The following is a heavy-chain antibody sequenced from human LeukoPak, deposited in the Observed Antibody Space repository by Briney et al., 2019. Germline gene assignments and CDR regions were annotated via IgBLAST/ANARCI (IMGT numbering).Heavy chain of an antibody. CDR1: GFTFSSYW. J-gene: IGHJ5*02. D-gene: IGHD7-27*01. CDR2: INTDGSST. Sequence: QPGGSLRLSCAASGFTFSSYWMHWVRQAPGKGLVWVSRINTDGSSTCYADSVKGRFTISRDNAKNTLYLQMNSLRAEDTAVYYCARAGAPWATLQYPWGQGTLVTVSS. CDR3: ARAGAPWATLQYP. V-gene: IGHV3-74*01.